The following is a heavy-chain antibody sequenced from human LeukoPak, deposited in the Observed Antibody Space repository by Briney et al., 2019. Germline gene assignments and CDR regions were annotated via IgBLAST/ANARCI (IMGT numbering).Heavy chain of an antibody. CDR3: AISKVKFDAFDI. D-gene: IGHD2-21*01. V-gene: IGHV1-18*01. Sequence: GASVKVSCKTSGYIFNSHGISWVRQAPGQGLEWMGWISVYNGKTKYAQKLQGRVTMATDTSTSTAYMELRSLRSDDTAVYYCAISKVKFDAFDIWGQGTMVTVSS. CDR1: GYIFNSHG. J-gene: IGHJ3*02. CDR2: ISVYNGKT.